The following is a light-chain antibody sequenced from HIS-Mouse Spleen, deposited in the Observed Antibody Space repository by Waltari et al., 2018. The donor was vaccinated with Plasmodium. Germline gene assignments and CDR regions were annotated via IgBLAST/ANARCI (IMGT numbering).Light chain of an antibody. Sequence: QSALTQPASASGSPGQSIPISCTGTSSDVGRYNLFSWYQQHPGKAPKLMIYEGSKRPSGVSNRFSGSKSGNTASLTISGLQAEDEADYYCCSYAGSSTNWVFGGGTKLTVL. J-gene: IGLJ3*02. CDR2: EGS. V-gene: IGLV2-23*01. CDR1: SSDVGRYNL. CDR3: CSYAGSSTNWV.